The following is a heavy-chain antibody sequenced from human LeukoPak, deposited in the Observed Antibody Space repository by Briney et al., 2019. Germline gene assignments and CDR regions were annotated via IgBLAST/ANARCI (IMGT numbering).Heavy chain of an antibody. V-gene: IGHV3-48*01. J-gene: IGHJ6*02. Sequence: GGSLRLSCAASGFTFSSYSINWVRQAPGKGLEWVSFITGSSSSIFYADSVKGRFTISRDNSKNTMFLQMNSLRAEDTAVYYCARGSGLVVRGDAMDVWGQGTTVTVFS. CDR1: GFTFSSYS. CDR2: ITGSSSSI. D-gene: IGHD3-22*01. CDR3: ARGSGLVVRGDAMDV.